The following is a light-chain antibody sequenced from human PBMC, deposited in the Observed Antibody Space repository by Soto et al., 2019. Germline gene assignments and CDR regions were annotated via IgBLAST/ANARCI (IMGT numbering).Light chain of an antibody. CDR2: AAS. CDR3: QNYNSGPRT. CDR1: QGISNY. J-gene: IGKJ1*01. V-gene: IGKV1-27*01. Sequence: DIQMTQSPSSLSASVGDRVTITCRASQGISNYLAWYQQKPGKVPKLLIYAASTLQSGVPSRFSGSGSGTDFTLTISSLQPDDVSTFYCQNYNSGPRTFGQGTKVEIK.